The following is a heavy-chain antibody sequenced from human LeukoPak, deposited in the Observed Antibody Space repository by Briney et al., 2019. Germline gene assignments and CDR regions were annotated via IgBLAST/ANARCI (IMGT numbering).Heavy chain of an antibody. D-gene: IGHD5-12*01. CDR3: ARYHSGYDRYAFDI. CDR1: GGSISSYY. J-gene: IGHJ3*02. Sequence: SETLSLTCTVSGGSISSYYWSWIRQPPGKGLEWIGYIYYSGSTNYNPSLKNRVTISVDTSKNQFSLKLSSVTAADTAVYYCARYHSGYDRYAFDIWGQGTMVTVSS. CDR2: IYYSGST. V-gene: IGHV4-59*01.